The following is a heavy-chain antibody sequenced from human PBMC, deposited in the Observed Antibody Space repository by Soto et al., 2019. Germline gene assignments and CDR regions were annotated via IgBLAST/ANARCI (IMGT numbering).Heavy chain of an antibody. CDR2: IYYSGST. J-gene: IGHJ6*02. CDR1: GGSVSSGSYY. D-gene: IGHD3-10*01. V-gene: IGHV4-61*01. Sequence: PSETLSLTCTVSGGSVSSGSYYWSWIRQPPGKGLEWIGYIYYSGSTNYNPSLKSRVTISVDTSKNQFSLKLSSVTAADTAVYYCAREGITMVRGVIITRLYYYGMDVWGQGTTVTVSS. CDR3: AREGITMVRGVIITRLYYYGMDV.